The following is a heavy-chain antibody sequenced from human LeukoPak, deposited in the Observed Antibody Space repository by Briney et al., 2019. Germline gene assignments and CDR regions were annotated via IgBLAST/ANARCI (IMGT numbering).Heavy chain of an antibody. V-gene: IGHV3-11*06. J-gene: IGHJ3*01. D-gene: IGHD2-2*02. CDR1: GFTVRSNY. CDR3: ARVGDIVVVPAAIGL. CDR2: ISSSSSYT. Sequence: GGSLRLSCATSGFTVRSNYMSWIRQAPGKGLEWVSYISSSSSYTNYADSVKGRFTISRDNAKNSLYLQMNSLRAEDTAVYYCARVGDIVVVPAAIGLWGQGTMVTVSS.